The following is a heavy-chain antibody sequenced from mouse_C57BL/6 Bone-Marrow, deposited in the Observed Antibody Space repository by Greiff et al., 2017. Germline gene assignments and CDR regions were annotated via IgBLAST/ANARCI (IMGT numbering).Heavy chain of an antibody. V-gene: IGHV3-6*01. Sequence: EVHLVESGPGLVKPSQSLSLTCSVTGYSITSGYYWNWIRQFPGNKLEWMGYISYDGSNNYNPSLKNRISITRDPSKNQFFLKLNSVTTEDTATYYCARGLLWGQGTLVTVS. CDR2: ISYDGSN. D-gene: IGHD2-13*01. CDR3: ARGLL. CDR1: GYSITSGYY. J-gene: IGHJ3*01.